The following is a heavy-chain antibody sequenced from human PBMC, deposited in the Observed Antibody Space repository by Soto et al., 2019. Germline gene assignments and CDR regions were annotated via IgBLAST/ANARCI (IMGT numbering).Heavy chain of an antibody. D-gene: IGHD2-15*01. V-gene: IGHV3-33*01. J-gene: IGHJ6*02. CDR2: IWYDGSNK. CDR1: GFTFSIYG. Sequence: PWGSLRLSCAASGFTFSIYGMHWVRHAPCKGLEWVAVIWYDGSNKYYADSVKGRFTISRDNSKNTLYLQMNSLRAEDTAVYYCARDRGYCSGGSCYSRYGMDVWGQGTTVTVSS. CDR3: ARDRGYCSGGSCYSRYGMDV.